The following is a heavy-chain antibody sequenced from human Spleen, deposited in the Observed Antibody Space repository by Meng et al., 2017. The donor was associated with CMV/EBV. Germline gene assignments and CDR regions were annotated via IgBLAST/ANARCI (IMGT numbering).Heavy chain of an antibody. CDR3: ARRDGYSTFDY. J-gene: IGHJ4*02. CDR2: IYYSGST. Sequence: SETLSLTCTVSGGSISSYYWSWIRHPPGKGLEWIGYIYYSGSTNYNPSLKSRVTISVDTSKNQFSLKLSSVTAADTAVYYCARRDGYSTFDYWGQGTLVTVSS. D-gene: IGHD5-24*01. V-gene: IGHV4-59*01. CDR1: GGSISSYY.